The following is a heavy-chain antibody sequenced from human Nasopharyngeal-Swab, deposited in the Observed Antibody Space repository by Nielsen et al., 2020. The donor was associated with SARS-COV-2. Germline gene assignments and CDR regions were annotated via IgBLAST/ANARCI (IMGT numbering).Heavy chain of an antibody. CDR2: IYHSGST. D-gene: IGHD2-21*01. Sequence: SETLSLTCAVSGGSISSGGYSWSWIRQPPGKGLEWIGYIYHSGSTYYNPPLKSRVTISVDRSKNQFSLKLSSVTAADTAVYYCARSLAYCGGDCYSSNGVFDYWGQGTLVTVSS. V-gene: IGHV4-30-2*01. CDR3: ARSLAYCGGDCYSSNGVFDY. CDR1: GGSISSGGYS. J-gene: IGHJ4*02.